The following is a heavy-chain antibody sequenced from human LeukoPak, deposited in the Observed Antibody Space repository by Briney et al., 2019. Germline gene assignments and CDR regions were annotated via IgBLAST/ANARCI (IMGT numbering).Heavy chain of an antibody. CDR1: GFTFTNHW. V-gene: IGHV3-74*01. D-gene: IGHD1-26*01. CDR2: IRADGGET. Sequence: PGGSLRLSCAASGFTFTNHWMHWVRQAPGKGLVWVSRIRADGGETNHVDSVKGRFTTSRDNAKNSLYLQMNSLRADDTAVYYCARDRVGATEFDYWGQGTLVTVSS. CDR3: ARDRVGATEFDY. J-gene: IGHJ4*02.